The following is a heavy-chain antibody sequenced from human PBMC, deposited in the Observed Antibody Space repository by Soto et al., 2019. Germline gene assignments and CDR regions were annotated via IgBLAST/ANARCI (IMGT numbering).Heavy chain of an antibody. Sequence: ASVKVSCKASGYTFTSYDINWVRQATGQGLEWMGWMNSNSGNTGYAQKFQGRVTMTRNTSISTAYMELSSLRSEDTAVYYCARVSITIFGVVIIDYWGQGTLVTVSS. CDR2: MNSNSGNT. D-gene: IGHD3-3*01. J-gene: IGHJ4*02. V-gene: IGHV1-8*01. CDR3: ARVSITIFGVVIIDY. CDR1: GYTFTSYD.